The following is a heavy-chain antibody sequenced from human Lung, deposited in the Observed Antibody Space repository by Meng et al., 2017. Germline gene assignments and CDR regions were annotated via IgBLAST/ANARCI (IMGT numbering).Heavy chain of an antibody. J-gene: IGHJ6*01. D-gene: IGHD3-16*01. V-gene: IGHV3-21*01. CDR2: INSGGSS. CDR3: ARDRALVWEADGGMDV. CDR1: GFSVSSYS. Sequence: GGSLRLSCAASGFSVSSYSMSWVRQAPGKVLDWVSSINSGGSSYADSVKGRFTNSRDNAKSSLYLHMNSLRDDDTAVYYCARDRALVWEADGGMDVWGQGTTVTVSS.